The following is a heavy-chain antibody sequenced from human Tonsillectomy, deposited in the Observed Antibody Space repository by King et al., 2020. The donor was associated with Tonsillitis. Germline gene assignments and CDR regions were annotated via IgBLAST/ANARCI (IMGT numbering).Heavy chain of an antibody. Sequence: ITLKESGPTLVKPTQTLTLTCTFSGFSLGTRGVGVGWIRQPPGKALEWLALIYWNDDKRYSPSLKSRLTITKDTSKNQVVLTMTNMDPVDTATYYCARAPGDDSSGFYAFDIWGQGTMVTVSS. V-gene: IGHV2-5*01. D-gene: IGHD3-22*01. CDR3: ARAPGDDSSGFYAFDI. CDR1: GFSLGTRGVG. J-gene: IGHJ3*02. CDR2: IYWNDDK.